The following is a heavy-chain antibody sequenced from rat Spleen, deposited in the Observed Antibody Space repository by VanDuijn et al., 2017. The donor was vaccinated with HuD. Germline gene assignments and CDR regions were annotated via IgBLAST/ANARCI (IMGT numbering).Heavy chain of an antibody. J-gene: IGHJ1*01. CDR1: APNLRQYY. V-gene: IGHV5-7*01. Sequence: EERLVALAGGFVPPRRPVKLALQSSAPNLRQYYIVWVRQASTEALEWVASNSYDETATYYRDCVKGRFTIARDNGESTLYLEMDSLRSEDMATYYCVRQGYFRDWYFDFWGPGTMVTVSP. D-gene: IGHD2-3*01. CDR2: NSYDETAT. CDR3: VRQGYFRDWYFDF.